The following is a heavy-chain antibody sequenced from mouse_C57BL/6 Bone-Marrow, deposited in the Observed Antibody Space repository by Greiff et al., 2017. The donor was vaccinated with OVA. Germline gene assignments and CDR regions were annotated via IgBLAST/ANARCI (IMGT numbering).Heavy chain of an antibody. CDR1: GFTFSDYY. Sequence: EVMLVESGGGLVQPGGSLKLSCAASGFTFSDYYMYWVRQTPEKRLEWVAYISNGGGSPYYPDTVKGRFTISRDNAKNTLYLQMSRLKSEDTAMYYCARQEGYGKGFAYWGQGTLVTVSA. J-gene: IGHJ3*01. CDR2: ISNGGGSP. D-gene: IGHD2-10*02. V-gene: IGHV5-12*01. CDR3: ARQEGYGKGFAY.